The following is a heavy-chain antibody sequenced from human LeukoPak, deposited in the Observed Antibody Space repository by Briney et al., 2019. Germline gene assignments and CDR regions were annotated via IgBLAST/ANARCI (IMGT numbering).Heavy chain of an antibody. CDR3: TYGDGSYYYGMDV. J-gene: IGHJ6*02. Sequence: ASVKVSCKASGYTFTSYYMHWVRQAPGQGLEWMGIINPSGGSTNYAQKFQGRVTMARVTSTSTVYMELSSLRSEDTAVYYCTYGDGSYYYGMDVWGQGTTVTVSS. CDR2: INPSGGST. D-gene: IGHD4-17*01. CDR1: GYTFTSYY. V-gene: IGHV1-46*03.